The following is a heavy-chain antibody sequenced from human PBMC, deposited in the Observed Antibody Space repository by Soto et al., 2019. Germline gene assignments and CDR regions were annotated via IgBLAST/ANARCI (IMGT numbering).Heavy chain of an antibody. CDR1: GGSIISYY. V-gene: IGHV4-59*01. J-gene: IGHJ5*02. CDR3: ARAVAGLAGFGP. Sequence: PSETLSLTCTVSGGSIISYYWSWIRQPPGKGLEWIGYIYYSGSTNYNPSLKSRVTISVDTSKNQFSLKLSSVTAADTAVYYCARAVAGLAGFGPWGQGTLVTVSS. D-gene: IGHD6-19*01. CDR2: IYYSGST.